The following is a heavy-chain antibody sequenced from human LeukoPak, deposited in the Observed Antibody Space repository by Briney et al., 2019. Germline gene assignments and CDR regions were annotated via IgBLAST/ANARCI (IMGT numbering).Heavy chain of an antibody. CDR3: ARDGLGATTSAIN. CDR2: ISSSSSTI. J-gene: IGHJ4*02. Sequence: GGSLRLSCAASGFTFSSYSMNWVRQAPGKGLEWVSYISSSSSTIYYADSVKGRFTISRDNAKNSLYLQMNSLRAEDTAVYYCARDGLGATTSAINWGQGTLVTVSS. CDR1: GFTFSSYS. V-gene: IGHV3-48*01. D-gene: IGHD1-26*01.